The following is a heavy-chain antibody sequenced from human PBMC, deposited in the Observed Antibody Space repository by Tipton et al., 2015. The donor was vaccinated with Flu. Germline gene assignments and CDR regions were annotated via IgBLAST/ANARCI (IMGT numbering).Heavy chain of an antibody. CDR2: SHYSGST. V-gene: IGHV4-59*08. Sequence: TLSLTCTVSGDSISSYYWSWIRQPPGKGLEWIGYSHYSGSTNYSPSLKSRVTISVDTSKNHLSLKLSSVTAADTAVYYCARHRRPGSWDFDYWGQGSLVTVSS. D-gene: IGHD6-13*01. CDR3: ARHRRPGSWDFDY. CDR1: GDSISSYY. J-gene: IGHJ4*02.